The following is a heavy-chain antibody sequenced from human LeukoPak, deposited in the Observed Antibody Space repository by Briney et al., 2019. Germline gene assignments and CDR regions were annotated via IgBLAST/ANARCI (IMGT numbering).Heavy chain of an antibody. Sequence: SETLSLTCTVSGGSISSSTYYWGWIRQPPGKGLVWIGTIYYRGSTYYNPSLKSRVTISVDTSKNQFSLKLTSVTAADTAVYYCARLGRTYYDFWSGPWGQGTLVTVSS. CDR2: IYYRGST. CDR3: ARLGRTYYDFWSGP. J-gene: IGHJ5*02. CDR1: GGSISSSTYY. V-gene: IGHV4-39*01. D-gene: IGHD3-3*01.